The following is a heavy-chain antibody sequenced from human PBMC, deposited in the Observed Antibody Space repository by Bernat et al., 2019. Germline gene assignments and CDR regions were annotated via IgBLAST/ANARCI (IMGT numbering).Heavy chain of an antibody. V-gene: IGHV3-73*02. CDR3: TRLGNESFDY. Sequence: EVQLVESGGGLVQPGGSLKLSCAASGFTFSGSAMHWVRQASGKGLEWVGRIRSKANSYATAYAASVKGRFTISRDDSKNTAYLQMNSLKTEDTAVYYCTRLGNESFDYWGQGTLVTVSS. J-gene: IGHJ4*02. CDR1: GFTFSGSA. D-gene: IGHD1-26*01. CDR2: IRSKANSYAT.